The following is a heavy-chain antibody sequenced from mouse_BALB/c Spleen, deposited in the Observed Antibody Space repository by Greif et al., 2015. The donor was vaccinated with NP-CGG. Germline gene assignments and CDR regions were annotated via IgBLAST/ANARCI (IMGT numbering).Heavy chain of an antibody. J-gene: IGHJ4*01. D-gene: IGHD2-13*01. V-gene: IGHV3-1*02. CDR1: GYSITSGYS. CDR3: ARDSDGDFLMDY. CDR2: IHYSGST. Sequence: ESGPDLVKPSQSLSLTCTVTGYSITSGYSWHWIRQFPGNKLEWMGYIHYSGSTNYNPSLKSRISITRDTSKNQFFLQLNSVTTEDTASYDGARDSDGDFLMDYWGQGTSVTVSS.